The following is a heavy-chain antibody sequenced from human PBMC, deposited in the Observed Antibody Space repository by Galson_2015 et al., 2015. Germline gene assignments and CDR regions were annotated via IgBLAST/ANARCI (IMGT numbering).Heavy chain of an antibody. Sequence: SLRLSCAASGFTFSSYGMHWVRQAPGKGLEWVAVIWYDGSNKYYADSVKGRFTISRDNSKNTLYLQMNSLRAEDTAVYYCARETIFDYSNYVGSKTPVVLGMDVWGQGTTVTVSS. CDR1: GFTFSSYG. CDR2: IWYDGSNK. D-gene: IGHD4-11*01. V-gene: IGHV3-33*01. CDR3: ARETIFDYSNYVGSKTPVVLGMDV. J-gene: IGHJ6*02.